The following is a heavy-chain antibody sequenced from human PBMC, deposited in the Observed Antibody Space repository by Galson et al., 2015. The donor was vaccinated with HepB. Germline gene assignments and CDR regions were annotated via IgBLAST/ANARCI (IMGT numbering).Heavy chain of an antibody. Sequence: SVKVSCKASGGTFSRFSISWVRQAPGQGLEWMGRIIPILGIAKYAQKFQGRVTITADISTTTAYMELSSLRSEDTAVYYCAKGNDTLTGHTDYWGQGTLVTVSS. J-gene: IGHJ4*02. CDR1: GGTFSRFS. CDR2: IIPILGIA. CDR3: AKGNDTLTGHTDY. D-gene: IGHD3-9*01. V-gene: IGHV1-69*02.